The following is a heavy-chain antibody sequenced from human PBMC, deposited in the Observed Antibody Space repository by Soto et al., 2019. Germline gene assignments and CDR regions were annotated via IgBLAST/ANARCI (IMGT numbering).Heavy chain of an antibody. CDR2: ISYDGSNK. V-gene: IGHV3-30-3*01. J-gene: IGHJ4*02. Sequence: QVQLVESGGGVVQPGRSLRLSCTASGFTFSSYAMHWVRQAPGKGLEWVAVISYDGSNKYYADSVKGRFTISRDNSKNTLYLQMNSLRAEDTAVYYCARVASVAGMNYWGQGTLVTVSS. CDR3: ARVASVAGMNY. CDR1: GFTFSSYA. D-gene: IGHD6-19*01.